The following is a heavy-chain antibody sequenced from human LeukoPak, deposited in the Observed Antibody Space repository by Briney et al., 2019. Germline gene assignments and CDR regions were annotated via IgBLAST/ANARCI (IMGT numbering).Heavy chain of an antibody. D-gene: IGHD4-17*01. CDR2: IIPIFGTA. CDR3: ARMGVMTTVTTGIDY. Sequence: ASVKVSCKASGGTFSSYAISWVRQAPGQGLEWMGGIIPIFGTANYAQKFQGRVTITADESTSTAYMELSSLRSEDTAVYYCARMGVMTTVTTGIDYWGQGTLVTVSS. CDR1: GGTFSSYA. V-gene: IGHV1-69*13. J-gene: IGHJ4*02.